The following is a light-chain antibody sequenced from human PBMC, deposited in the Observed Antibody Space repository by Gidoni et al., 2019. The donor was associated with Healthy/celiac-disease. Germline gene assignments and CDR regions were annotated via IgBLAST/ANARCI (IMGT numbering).Light chain of an antibody. V-gene: IGKV1-39*01. J-gene: IGKJ1*01. CDR3: QQSYSTPRT. CDR1: QSISSY. CDR2: AAS. Sequence: DILMTQSPSSLSASVGDRVTITCRASQSISSYLNWYQQKPGKALKLLIYAASSLQSGVPSRFSGSGSGTDFTLTIISLQPEDFATYYCQQSYSTPRTFGQGTKVEIK.